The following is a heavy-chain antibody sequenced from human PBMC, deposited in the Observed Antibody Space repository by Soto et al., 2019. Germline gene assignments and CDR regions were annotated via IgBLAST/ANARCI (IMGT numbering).Heavy chain of an antibody. CDR2: ISGSSTYA. V-gene: IGHV3-11*06. CDR3: ARDATGNGMDV. J-gene: IGHJ6*02. D-gene: IGHD6-13*01. CDR1: GLTFSDYY. Sequence: QGQLVESGGGLVKPGGSLRLSCAASGLTFSDYYMSWIRQTPGEGLEWVSYISGSSTYADYADSVKGRFTISRDNARNSLYLQMNSLRAEDTAVYYCARDATGNGMDVWGQGTTVTVSS.